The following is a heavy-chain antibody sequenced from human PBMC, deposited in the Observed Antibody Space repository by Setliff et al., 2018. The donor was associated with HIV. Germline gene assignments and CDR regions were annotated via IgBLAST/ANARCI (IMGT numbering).Heavy chain of an antibody. V-gene: IGHV1-18*01. CDR2: INAYNGNT. J-gene: IGHJ6*03. Sequence: GASVKVSCKASGYTFTSYGITWVRQAPGQGLEWMGWINAYNGNTNYAQELQGRVPMTTDTSTSTVYMELRSLRSDDTAVYYCAREGYSGSYFNYYYYLDVWGKGTTVTVSS. CDR3: AREGYSGSYFNYYYYLDV. CDR1: GYTFTSYG. D-gene: IGHD1-26*01.